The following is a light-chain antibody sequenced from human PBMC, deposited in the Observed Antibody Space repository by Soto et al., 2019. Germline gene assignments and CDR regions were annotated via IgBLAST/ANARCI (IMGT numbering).Light chain of an antibody. J-gene: IGKJ1*01. Sequence: IQLTQSPSSLSASVGDRVTITCRASQVISSYLAWYQQKPGKAPKLLIYDASTLQSGVPSRFSGSGSGTYFTLTISSLQPEDFATYYCQQVNSYPRTFGQGTKVEIK. CDR2: DAS. CDR3: QQVNSYPRT. CDR1: QVISSY. V-gene: IGKV1-9*01.